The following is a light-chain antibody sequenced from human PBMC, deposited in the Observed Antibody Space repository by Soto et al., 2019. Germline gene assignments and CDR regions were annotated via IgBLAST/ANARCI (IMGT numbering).Light chain of an antibody. CDR1: QGISIY. Sequence: DIQMTQSPSSLSASVGDSVTITCRASQGISIYLAWYQQKPGKVPKLLIYDASTLQSGVPSRFSGSGSGTDFTLTISVLQPEDVATYYCQKYNGAPLTFGGGTKVEIK. V-gene: IGKV1-27*01. CDR3: QKYNGAPLT. CDR2: DAS. J-gene: IGKJ4*01.